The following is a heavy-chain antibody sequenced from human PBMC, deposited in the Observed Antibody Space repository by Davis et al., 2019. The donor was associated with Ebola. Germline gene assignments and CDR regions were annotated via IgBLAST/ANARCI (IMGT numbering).Heavy chain of an antibody. J-gene: IGHJ6*02. CDR2: INPNSGGA. CDR1: GYTFTSYD. D-gene: IGHD2-15*01. Sequence: AASVKVSCKASGYTFTSYDINWVRQATGQGLEWMGWINPNSGGANYAQKFQGRVTMTRDTSISTAYMELSRLRSDDTAVYYCARGQRTTPDSYYYYYGMDVWGQGTTVTVSS. CDR3: ARGQRTTPDSYYYYYGMDV. V-gene: IGHV1-2*02.